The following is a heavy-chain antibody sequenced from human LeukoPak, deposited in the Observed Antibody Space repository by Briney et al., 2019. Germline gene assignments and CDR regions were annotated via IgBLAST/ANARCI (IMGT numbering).Heavy chain of an antibody. CDR2: IGISSGNT. D-gene: IGHD1-1*01. Sequence: GGSLRLSCTASGFPFSDYSMNWVRQAPGKGLEWISYIGISSGNTKYADSVKGRFTISADNARNSLYLQMNSLRVEDTAVYYCARDHNCAFDNWGQGTLVSVYS. CDR3: ARDHNCAFDN. CDR1: GFPFSDYS. V-gene: IGHV3-48*04. J-gene: IGHJ4*02.